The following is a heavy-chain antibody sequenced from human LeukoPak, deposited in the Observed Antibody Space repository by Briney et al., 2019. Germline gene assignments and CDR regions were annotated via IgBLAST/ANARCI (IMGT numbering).Heavy chain of an antibody. CDR2: IYYSGST. CDR1: GYSISSGYY. D-gene: IGHD1-26*01. Sequence: SETLSLTCTVSGYSISSGYYWGWIRQPPGKGLEWIGSIYYSGSTYYNPSLKSRVTISVDTSKNQFSLKLSSVTAADTAVYYCARELATSVWFDPWGQGTLVTVSS. CDR3: ARELATSVWFDP. V-gene: IGHV4-38-2*02. J-gene: IGHJ5*02.